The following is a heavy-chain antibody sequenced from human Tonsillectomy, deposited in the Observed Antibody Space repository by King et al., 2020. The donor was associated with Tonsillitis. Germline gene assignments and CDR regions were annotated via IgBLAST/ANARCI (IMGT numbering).Heavy chain of an antibody. CDR3: AKEVGDRVLGYVLEM. Sequence: QLQESGPGLVKPSETLSLTCTVSGASISSDANYWAWIRHPPGQGLEWLGNIFHRGSTYYNPSLESRVTMSIDTSNSQFSLKLSSVTASDTAVYYCAKEVGDRVLGYVLEMGGQGTMVTVSS. CDR1: GASISSDANY. CDR2: IFHRGST. D-gene: IGHD1-26*01. V-gene: IGHV4-39*02. J-gene: IGHJ3*01.